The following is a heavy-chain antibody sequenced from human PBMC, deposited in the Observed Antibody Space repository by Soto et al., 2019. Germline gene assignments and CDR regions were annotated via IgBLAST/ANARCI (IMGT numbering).Heavy chain of an antibody. D-gene: IGHD2-15*01. CDR3: AKGGGGSSYTVSDF. V-gene: IGHV3-23*01. CDR2: IGGSETAT. CDR1: GFSFSNFA. Sequence: GGSLRLSCAASGFSFSNFAMTWVRQAPGKGLEWVSVIGGSETATYYADSVKGRFTISRDNSQNTLYLHLNSLRAEDTAMYYCAKGGGGSSYTVSDFWGQGTPVTVSS. J-gene: IGHJ4*02.